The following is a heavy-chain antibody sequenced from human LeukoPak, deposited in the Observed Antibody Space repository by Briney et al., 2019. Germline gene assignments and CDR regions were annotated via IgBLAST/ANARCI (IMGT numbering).Heavy chain of an antibody. CDR3: ARAIGDFWSGYASRFDP. V-gene: IGHV4-31*03. CDR2: IYYSGST. Sequence: SQTLSLTCTVSGGSISSGGYYWSWIRQHPGKGLEWIGYIYYSGSTYYNPSLKSRVTISVDTSKNQFSLKLSSVTAADTAVYYCARAIGDFWSGYASRFDPWGQGTLVTVSS. D-gene: IGHD3-3*01. CDR1: GGSISSGGYY. J-gene: IGHJ5*02.